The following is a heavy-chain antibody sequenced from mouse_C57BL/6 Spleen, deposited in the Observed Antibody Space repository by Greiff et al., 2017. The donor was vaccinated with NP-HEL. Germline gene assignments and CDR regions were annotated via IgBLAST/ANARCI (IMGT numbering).Heavy chain of an antibody. J-gene: IGHJ1*03. Sequence: QVQLQQSGPELVKPGASVKISCKASGYSFTSYYIHWVKQRPGQGLEWIGWIYPGSGNTKYNEKFKGKATLTADTSSSTAYMQLSSLTSEDSAVYDCARGGWDPYWYFDVWGTGTTVTVSS. V-gene: IGHV1-66*01. CDR1: GYSFTSYY. CDR3: ARGGWDPYWYFDV. D-gene: IGHD4-1*01. CDR2: IYPGSGNT.